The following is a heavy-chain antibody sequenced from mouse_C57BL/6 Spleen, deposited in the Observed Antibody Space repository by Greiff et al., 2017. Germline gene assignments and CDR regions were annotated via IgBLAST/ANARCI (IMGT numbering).Heavy chain of an antibody. CDR3: ARVESYDYDFAY. Sequence: VQLQQSGPELVKPGASVKISCKASGYSFTDYNMNWVKQSNGKSLEWIGVITPNYGTTSYNQKFKGKATLTVDRSSSTAYMQLNSLTSEDSAVDYCARVESYDYDFAYGGQGTLVTVSA. D-gene: IGHD2-4*01. V-gene: IGHV1-39*01. J-gene: IGHJ3*01. CDR2: ITPNYGTT. CDR1: GYSFTDYN.